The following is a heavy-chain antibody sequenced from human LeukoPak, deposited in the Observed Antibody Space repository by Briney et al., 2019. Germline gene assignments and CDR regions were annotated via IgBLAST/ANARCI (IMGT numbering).Heavy chain of an antibody. CDR3: ARWRSFRGEDY. CDR2: INSDGSST. J-gene: IGHJ4*02. CDR1: GFTFSSYW. V-gene: IGHV3-74*01. D-gene: IGHD3-10*01. Sequence: PGGSLRLSCAASGFTFSSYWMHWVRQAPGKGLMWVSRINSDGSSTIYADSVKGLFTASRDNAKNSLYLQMNSLRDEDTAVYYCARWRSFRGEDYWGQGTLVTVSS.